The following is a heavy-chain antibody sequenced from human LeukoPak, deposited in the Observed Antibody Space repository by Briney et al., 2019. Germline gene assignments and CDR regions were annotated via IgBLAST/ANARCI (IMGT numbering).Heavy chain of an antibody. V-gene: IGHV3-30*02. CDR2: IRYDGSNK. J-gene: IGHJ3*02. D-gene: IGHD2-2*01. CDR3: AKVRCSTSCYFGAFDI. Sequence: PGGSLRLSXAASGFTFSSYGMHWVRQAPGKGLEWVAFIRYDGSNKYYADSLKGRFTISRDNAKNSLYLQVNSLRAEDTAVYYCAKVRCSTSCYFGAFDIWGQGTMVTVSS. CDR1: GFTFSSYG.